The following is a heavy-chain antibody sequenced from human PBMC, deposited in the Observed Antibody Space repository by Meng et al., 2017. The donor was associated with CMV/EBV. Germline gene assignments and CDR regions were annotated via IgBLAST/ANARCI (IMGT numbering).Heavy chain of an antibody. D-gene: IGHD1-26*01. V-gene: IGHV3-30*04. Sequence: LSCAASGFSFRCYALPSVSQAPGKGLEWVAVMSYDGSPKSYADSVQGRFTISRDNSKKTLYLQMNSLRAEDTAVYYCARRLSGSYFDYWGQGTLVTVSS. CDR3: ARRLSGSYFDY. CDR2: MSYDGSPK. CDR1: GFSFRCYA. J-gene: IGHJ4*02.